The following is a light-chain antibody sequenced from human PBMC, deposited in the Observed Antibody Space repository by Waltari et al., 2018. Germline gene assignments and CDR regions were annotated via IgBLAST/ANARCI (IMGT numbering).Light chain of an antibody. CDR3: QQRINWTPHT. CDR1: QNVGSY. V-gene: IGKV3-11*01. CDR2: DAS. Sequence: DIVFTQSPDTLSLSPGDTATLSCRASQNVGSYLAWYQQKPGQPPRLLIHDASNRATGVPARFRSSGSGTDFTLTISSLEAEDFAVYYCQQRINWTPHTFGQGARLEIK. J-gene: IGKJ2*01.